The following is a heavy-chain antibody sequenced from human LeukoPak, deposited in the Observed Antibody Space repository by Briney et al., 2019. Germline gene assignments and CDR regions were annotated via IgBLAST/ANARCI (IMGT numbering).Heavy chain of an antibody. CDR2: ISGSGGST. Sequence: GGSLRLSCAASGFTFSSYAMSWVRQAPGKGLEWVSAISGSGGSTYYADSVKGRFTISRDNSKNTLYLQMNSLRAEDTAVYYCAKPPYYYDSSGCDYWGQGTLVTVSS. V-gene: IGHV3-23*01. CDR3: AKPPYYYDSSGCDY. CDR1: GFTFSSYA. J-gene: IGHJ4*02. D-gene: IGHD3-22*01.